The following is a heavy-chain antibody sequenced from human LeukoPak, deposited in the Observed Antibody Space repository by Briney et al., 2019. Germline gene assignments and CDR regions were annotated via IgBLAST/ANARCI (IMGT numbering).Heavy chain of an antibody. CDR3: AKDLAVAEYYFDY. Sequence: PGGSLRLSCAASGFTFNNFAMSWVRQAPGKGLEWVSSISGSGVTTYYADSVKGRFTISRDNSKSTLYLQMNNLRAEDTAVYYCAKDLAVAEYYFDYWGQGTLVSVSS. D-gene: IGHD6-19*01. CDR1: GFTFNNFA. V-gene: IGHV3-23*01. J-gene: IGHJ4*02. CDR2: ISGSGVTT.